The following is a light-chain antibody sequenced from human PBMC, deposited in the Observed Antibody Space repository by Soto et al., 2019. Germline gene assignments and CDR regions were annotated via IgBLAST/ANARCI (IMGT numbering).Light chain of an antibody. CDR2: EID. V-gene: IGLV2-23*02. Sequence: QSALTQPASVSGSPGQSISISCTGTTSVIGTYNLVSWYQQHPGEVPKLIIYEIDKRPSGVSDRFSGSKSGNTASPTISGLQSEDEADYYCCSSAARVFGGGTKVTVL. J-gene: IGLJ2*01. CDR3: CSSAARV. CDR1: TSVIGTYNL.